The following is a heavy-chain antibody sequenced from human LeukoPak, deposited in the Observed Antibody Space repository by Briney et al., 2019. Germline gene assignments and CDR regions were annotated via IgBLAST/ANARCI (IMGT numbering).Heavy chain of an antibody. Sequence: ETLSLTCAVSGGSISSSNWWSWVRQAPGKGLEWVSGISGSGDSTDYADSVKGRFTISRDNFKNTLYLQMNSLRAEDTAVYYCAKDQFDGYNAFAYWGQGTLVTVSS. CDR1: GGSISSSN. CDR3: AKDQFDGYNAFAY. J-gene: IGHJ4*02. CDR2: ISGSGDST. D-gene: IGHD5-24*01. V-gene: IGHV3-23*01.